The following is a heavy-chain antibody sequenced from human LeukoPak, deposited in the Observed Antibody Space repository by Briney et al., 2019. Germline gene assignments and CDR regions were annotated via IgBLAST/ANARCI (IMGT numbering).Heavy chain of an antibody. CDR1: GFTFSSYW. CDR2: INSDGSST. V-gene: IGHV3-74*01. CDR3: ARDHHYYDSSGYYSAFDI. J-gene: IGHJ3*02. D-gene: IGHD3-22*01. Sequence: PGGSLRLSCAASGFTFSSYWMHWVRQAPGKGLVWVSRINSDGSSTSYADSVKGRFTISRDNAKNTLYLQMNSLRAEDTAVYYCARDHHYYDSSGYYSAFDIWGQGTMVTVSS.